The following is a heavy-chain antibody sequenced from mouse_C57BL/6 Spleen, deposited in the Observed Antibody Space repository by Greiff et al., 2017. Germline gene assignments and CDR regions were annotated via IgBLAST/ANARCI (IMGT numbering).Heavy chain of an antibody. Sequence: QVQLQQPGAELVKPGASVKLSCKASGYTFTSYWMHWVKQRPGRGLEWIGRIDPNSGGTKYNEKFKSKATLTVGKPSSTAYMQLSSLTSADSAVSYCARREWIYYDYEGAIDYWGQGTSVTVSS. CDR1: GYTFTSYW. CDR2: IDPNSGGT. D-gene: IGHD2-4*01. J-gene: IGHJ4*01. V-gene: IGHV1-72*01. CDR3: ARREWIYYDYEGAIDY.